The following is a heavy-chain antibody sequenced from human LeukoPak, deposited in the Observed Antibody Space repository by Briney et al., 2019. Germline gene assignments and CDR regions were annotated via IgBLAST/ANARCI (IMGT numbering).Heavy chain of an antibody. CDR2: ISGSGGST. V-gene: IGHV3-23*01. CDR1: RFTFSNYA. D-gene: IGHD3-22*01. CDR3: AKSAYYDSSGFYREYYFDY. J-gene: IGHJ4*02. Sequence: GGSLRLSCAASRFTFSNYAMSWVRQAPGKGLEWVSTISGSGGSTYYADSVKGRFTISRDNSKNTLHLQMNSLRAEDAAVYYCAKSAYYDSSGFYREYYFDYWGQGTLVTVSS.